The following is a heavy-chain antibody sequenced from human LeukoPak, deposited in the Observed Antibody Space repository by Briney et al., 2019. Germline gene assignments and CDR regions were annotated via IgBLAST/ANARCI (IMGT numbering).Heavy chain of an antibody. CDR1: GFTFSSYA. CDR2: ISGSGGST. D-gene: IGHD6-6*01. CDR3: AKAVRARLNYFDY. Sequence: GGSLRLSCAASGFTFSSYAMSWVRQAPGKGLEWVSAISGSGGSTYYADSVKGQFTISRDNSKNTLYLQMNSLKAEDTAVYYCAKAVRARLNYFDYWGQGTLVTVSS. V-gene: IGHV3-23*01. J-gene: IGHJ4*02.